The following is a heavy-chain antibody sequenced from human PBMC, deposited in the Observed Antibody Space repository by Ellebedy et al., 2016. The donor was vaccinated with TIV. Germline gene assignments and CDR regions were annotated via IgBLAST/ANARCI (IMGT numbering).Heavy chain of an antibody. J-gene: IGHJ6*02. V-gene: IGHV5-51*01. CDR2: IYPGGSDT. Sequence: KVSCKGSGYSFTSYWIGWVRQPPGNGLEGVGIIYPGGSDTSYSPSFRGQVTISADKSINTAYLHRSSLKASDTAMYYCVRTSVPVYGVDVWGQGTTCTVSS. D-gene: IGHD2-2*01. CDR3: VRTSVPVYGVDV. CDR1: GYSFTSYW.